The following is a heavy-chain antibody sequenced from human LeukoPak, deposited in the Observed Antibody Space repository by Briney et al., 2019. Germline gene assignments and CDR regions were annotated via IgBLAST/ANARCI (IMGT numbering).Heavy chain of an antibody. CDR3: ARGGPAAIPYYYCYMDV. J-gene: IGHJ6*03. V-gene: IGHV4-61*02. CDR2: IYTSGST. CDR1: GGSISSGSYY. D-gene: IGHD2-2*01. Sequence: SETLSPTCTVSGGSISSGSYYWSWIRQPAGKGLEWIGRIYTSGSTNYNPSLKSRVTISVDTSKNQFSLKLSSVTAADTAVYYCARGGPAAIPYYYCYMDVWGKGTTVTVSS.